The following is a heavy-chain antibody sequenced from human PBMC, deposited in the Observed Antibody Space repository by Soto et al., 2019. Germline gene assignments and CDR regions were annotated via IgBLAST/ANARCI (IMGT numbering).Heavy chain of an antibody. CDR1: GGSISSSSYY. CDR2: ISYNGRT. Sequence: QLQLQESGPGLVKPSETLSLTCTVSGGSISSSSYYGGWIRQPPGKGLEWIGSISYNGRTYYNPSPKSRVTLSVDTSKNQSPLKLSSVTAADTAVYYCARQGYDGAVGAWGQGTTVTVSS. D-gene: IGHD5-12*01. J-gene: IGHJ6*02. V-gene: IGHV4-39*01. CDR3: ARQGYDGAVGA.